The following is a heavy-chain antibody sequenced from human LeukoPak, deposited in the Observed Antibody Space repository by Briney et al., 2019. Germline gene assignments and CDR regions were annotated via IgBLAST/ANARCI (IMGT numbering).Heavy chain of an antibody. J-gene: IGHJ4*02. Sequence: GGSLRLSCAASGFTVSSNYMSWVRQAPGKGLEWVSVIYSGGSTYYADSVKGRFTISRDNFKNTLYLQMNSLRAEDTAVYYCAREDDYGDYFDYWGQGTLVTVSS. CDR3: AREDDYGDYFDY. V-gene: IGHV3-53*01. CDR1: GFTVSSNY. D-gene: IGHD4-17*01. CDR2: IYSGGST.